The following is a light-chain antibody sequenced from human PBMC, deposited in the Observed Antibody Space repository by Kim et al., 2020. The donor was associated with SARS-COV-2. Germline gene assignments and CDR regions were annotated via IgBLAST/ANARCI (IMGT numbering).Light chain of an antibody. Sequence: ASVGDRVTSTCRASQSISSWVAWYQQKPGKAPKLLIYDASSLESGVPSRFSGSGSGTEFTLTISSLQPDDSASYYCQQYTSNPLTFGGGTKVDIK. CDR3: QQYTSNPLT. CDR2: DAS. V-gene: IGKV1-5*01. CDR1: QSISSW. J-gene: IGKJ4*01.